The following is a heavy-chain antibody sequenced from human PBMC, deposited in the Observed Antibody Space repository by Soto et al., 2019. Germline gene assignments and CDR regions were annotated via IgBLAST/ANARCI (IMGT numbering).Heavy chain of an antibody. J-gene: IGHJ3*02. V-gene: IGHV3-20*01. CDR1: GFTFDDYG. CDR2: INWNGGST. D-gene: IGHD3-3*01. CDR3: ARWIFGVVGNAFDI. Sequence: PGESLKISCAASGFTFDDYGMSWVRQAPGKGLEWVSGINWNGGSTGYAGSVKGRFTISRDNAKNSLYLQMNSLRAEDTALYHCARWIFGVVGNAFDIWGQGTMVTVSS.